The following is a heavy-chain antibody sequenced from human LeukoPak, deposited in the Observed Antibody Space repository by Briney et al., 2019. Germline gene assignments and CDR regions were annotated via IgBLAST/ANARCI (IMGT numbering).Heavy chain of an antibody. CDR3: AKDQAGA. CDR1: GFTFSNYA. CDR2: ISGSGGNT. V-gene: IGHV3-23*01. D-gene: IGHD1-26*01. J-gene: IGHJ5*02. Sequence: GGSLRLSCAASGFTFSNYAMSWVRQAPGKGLEWVSSISGSGGNTYYADSVKGRFTISRDNAKNSLYLQMNSLRAEDTAVYYCAKDQAGAWGQGTRVTVSS.